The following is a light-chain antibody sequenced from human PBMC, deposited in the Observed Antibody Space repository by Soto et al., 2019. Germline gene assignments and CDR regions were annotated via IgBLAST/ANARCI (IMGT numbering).Light chain of an antibody. CDR3: QQYGPSPALT. CDR1: QSLSSSY. Sequence: EIVLTQSPGTLSLSPGDRATLSCRASQSLSSSYLAWYQQKPGQAPRLVIYGASSRATGIPDRFSGSGSGTDFTLTISRLEPEDFAVYYCQQYGPSPALTFGGGTKVE. J-gene: IGKJ4*01. V-gene: IGKV3-20*01. CDR2: GAS.